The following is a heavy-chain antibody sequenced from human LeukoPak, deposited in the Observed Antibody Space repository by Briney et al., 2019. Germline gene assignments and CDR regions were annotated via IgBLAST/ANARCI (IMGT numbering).Heavy chain of an antibody. J-gene: IGHJ4*02. CDR2: IYPGDSDT. CDR1: GYSFTNYW. D-gene: IGHD1/OR15-1a*01. V-gene: IGHV5-51*01. Sequence: GESLKISCKGSGYSFTNYWIGWVRQMPGKGLEWMEIIYPGDSDTRYSPSFQGQVTISADKSTATAYLHLSDLRASDTAIYYCGRHMNNLQLWLDYWGQGTVVTVSS. CDR3: GRHMNNLQLWLDY.